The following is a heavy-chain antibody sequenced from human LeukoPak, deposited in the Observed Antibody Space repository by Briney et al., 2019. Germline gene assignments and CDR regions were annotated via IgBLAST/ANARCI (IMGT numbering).Heavy chain of an antibody. CDR3: ARHRGRGSYPVGYFDY. Sequence: SETLSLTCTVSGGSISSYYWSWIRQPPGKGLEWIGYIYYSGSTNYNPSLKSRVTISVDTSKNQFSLKLSSVTAADTAVYYCARHRGRGSYPVGYFDYWGQGTLVTVSS. V-gene: IGHV4-59*01. D-gene: IGHD3-16*02. CDR1: GGSISSYY. J-gene: IGHJ4*02. CDR2: IYYSGST.